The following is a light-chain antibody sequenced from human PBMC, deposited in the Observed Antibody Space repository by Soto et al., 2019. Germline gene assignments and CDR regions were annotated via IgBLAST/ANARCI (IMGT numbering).Light chain of an antibody. CDR1: QSVSSN. J-gene: IGKJ2*01. CDR2: GAS. Sequence: EIVMTQSPATLSVSPGERATLSCRASQSVSSNLAWYQQKPGQAPRLLIYGASTRATGIPARFSGSGSGTEFRLTISSLQSEDFAVYYCQQYNNWPYPFGQGTKLELK. V-gene: IGKV3-15*01. CDR3: QQYNNWPYP.